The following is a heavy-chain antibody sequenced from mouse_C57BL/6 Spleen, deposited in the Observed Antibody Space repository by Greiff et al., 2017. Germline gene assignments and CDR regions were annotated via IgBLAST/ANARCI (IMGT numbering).Heavy chain of an antibody. V-gene: IGHV1-26*01. Sequence: VQLQQSGPELVKPGASVKISCKASGYTFTDYYMNWVKQSHGKSLEWIGDINPNNGGTSYNQKFKGKATLTVDKSSSTAYMELRSLTSEDSAVYYCARGETGGYCDVWGTGTTVTVSS. CDR1: GYTFTDYY. J-gene: IGHJ1*03. CDR3: ARGETGGYCDV. CDR2: INPNNGGT.